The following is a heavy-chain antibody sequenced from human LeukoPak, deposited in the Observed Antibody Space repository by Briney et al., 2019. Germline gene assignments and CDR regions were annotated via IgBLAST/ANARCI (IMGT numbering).Heavy chain of an antibody. D-gene: IGHD2-15*01. CDR2: IYPGDSDT. CDR1: GYSFSSYW. V-gene: IGHV5-51*01. CDR3: ARPDLGSGGHGGAFDI. J-gene: IGHJ3*02. Sequence: GESLKISCKGSGYSFSSYWIAWVRQMPGKGLEWMGVIYPGDSDTRYSPSFQGQVTISADKSISSAYLQWSSLKASDTAIYYCARPDLGSGGHGGAFDIWGQGTMVTVSS.